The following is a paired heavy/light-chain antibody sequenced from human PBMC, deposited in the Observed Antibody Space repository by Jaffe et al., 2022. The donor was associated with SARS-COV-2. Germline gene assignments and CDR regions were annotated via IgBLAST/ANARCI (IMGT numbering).Heavy chain of an antibody. Sequence: QVQLQESGPGLVKPSDTLSLTCTVSGGSISSYYWSWIRQSPGKGLQWIGYIYYTGITDSNPSLKSRVTISVDTSKNQFSLRLTSVTTADTAVYYCASSIYGSRYHYYIMDVWGPGTTVTVSS. CDR2: IYYTGIT. J-gene: IGHJ6*02. V-gene: IGHV4-59*07. CDR3: ASSIYGSRYHYYIMDV. D-gene: IGHD2-15*01. CDR1: GGSISSYY.
Light chain of an antibody. CDR3: ASWDDGLSAWV. CDR2: RND. V-gene: IGLV1-47*01. CDR1: NSNIGNNY. Sequence: QSVLTQPPSASGTPGQRVTISCSGSNSNIGNNYLYWYQQLPGTAPKLLISRNDQRPSGVPDRFSGSKSGTSASLAISGLRSEDEADYYCASWDDGLSAWVFGGGTMLTV. J-gene: IGLJ3*02.